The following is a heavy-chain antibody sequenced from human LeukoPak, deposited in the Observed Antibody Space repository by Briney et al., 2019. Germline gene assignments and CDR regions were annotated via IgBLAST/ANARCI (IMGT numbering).Heavy chain of an antibody. V-gene: IGHV3-21*01. J-gene: IGHJ3*02. CDR3: AKEYDILTGYYAFDI. D-gene: IGHD3-9*01. CDR2: ISSGSSYI. Sequence: GGSLRLSCAASGFTFSNAWMSWVRQAPGKGLEWVSAISSGSSYIYYADSVKGRFTISRDNSKNTLYLQMNSLRAEDTAVYYCAKEYDILTGYYAFDIWGQGTMVTVSS. CDR1: GFTFSNAW.